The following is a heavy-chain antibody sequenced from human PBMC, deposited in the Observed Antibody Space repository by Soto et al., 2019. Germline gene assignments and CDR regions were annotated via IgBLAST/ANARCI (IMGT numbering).Heavy chain of an antibody. V-gene: IGHV3-33*01. CDR3: ARDRSEEYYFDY. Sequence: GGSLRLSCAASGFTFSSYGMHWVRQAPGKGLEWVAVIWYDGSNKYYADSVKGRFTISRDNSKNTLYLQMNSLRAEDTAVYYCARDRSEEYYFDYWGQGTLVTVSS. D-gene: IGHD3-10*01. CDR2: IWYDGSNK. CDR1: GFTFSSYG. J-gene: IGHJ4*02.